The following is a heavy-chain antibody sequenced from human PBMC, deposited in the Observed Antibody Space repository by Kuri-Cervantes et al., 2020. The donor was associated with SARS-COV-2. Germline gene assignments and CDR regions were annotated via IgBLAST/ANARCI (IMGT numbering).Heavy chain of an antibody. D-gene: IGHD6-13*01. Sequence: ASVKVSCKASGYTFTSYDINWVRQATGQGLEWMGWMNPNSGNTGYAQKFQGRVTMTRNTSISTAYMELSSLRSEDTAVYYCARDRGIAAAGTNWFDPWGQGTLVTVSS. CDR2: MNPNSGNT. V-gene: IGHV1-8*02. CDR1: GYTFTSYD. CDR3: ARDRGIAAAGTNWFDP. J-gene: IGHJ5*02.